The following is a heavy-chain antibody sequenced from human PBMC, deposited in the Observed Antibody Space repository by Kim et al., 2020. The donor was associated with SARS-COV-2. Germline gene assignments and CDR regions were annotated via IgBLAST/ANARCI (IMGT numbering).Heavy chain of an antibody. Sequence: AQKVKGRVTITAEKSTSTAYMELSSLRSEDTAVYYCATSSSGWYSDYFDYWGQGTLVTVSS. J-gene: IGHJ4*02. CDR3: ATSSSGWYSDYFDY. D-gene: IGHD6-19*01. V-gene: IGHV1-69*02.